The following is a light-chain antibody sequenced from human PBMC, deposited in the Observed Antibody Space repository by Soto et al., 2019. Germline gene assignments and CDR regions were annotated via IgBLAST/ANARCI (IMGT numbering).Light chain of an antibody. V-gene: IGKV3-15*01. CDR3: QQYNNLVT. J-gene: IGKJ2*01. Sequence: EIVITQSPATLSVSPGERATLSCRASQSVSSSLAWYQQKPGQAPRLLIYDASTRATGIPARFSGSGSGTEFTLTISSLQSEDFAVYYCQQYNNLVTFGQGTRWISN. CDR1: QSVSSS. CDR2: DAS.